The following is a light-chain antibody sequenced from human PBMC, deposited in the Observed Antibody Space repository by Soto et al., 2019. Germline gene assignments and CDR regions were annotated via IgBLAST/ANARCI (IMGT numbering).Light chain of an antibody. Sequence: EIVLTQSPGTLSLSPGERATLSCRASQSVSSSYLAWNQQKPGQAPRLLIYGASSRATGIPDRFSGSGSGTAFTLTISTLEPHDFPVDYCQQYGSSFGQGTKVEIK. CDR3: QQYGSS. V-gene: IGKV3-20*01. J-gene: IGKJ1*01. CDR1: QSVSSSY. CDR2: GAS.